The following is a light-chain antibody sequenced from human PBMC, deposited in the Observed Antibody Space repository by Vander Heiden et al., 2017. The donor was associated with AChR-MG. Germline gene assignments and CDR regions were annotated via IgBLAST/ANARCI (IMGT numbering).Light chain of an antibody. CDR2: DAS. V-gene: IGKV3-11*01. Sequence: EIVLTQSPATLSLSTGERATLSCRASQSVSSYLAGYQQKPGQAPRLLIYDASNRATGIPARFSGSGSGTDFTLTISSLEPEDFAVYYCQQRSNWPPWTFGQGTKVEIK. J-gene: IGKJ1*01. CDR1: QSVSSY. CDR3: QQRSNWPPWT.